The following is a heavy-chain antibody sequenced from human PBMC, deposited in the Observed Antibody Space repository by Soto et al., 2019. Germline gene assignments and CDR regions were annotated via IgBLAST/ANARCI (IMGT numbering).Heavy chain of an antibody. Sequence: RPSVKVSCKAPGGTSSTYAISWVRQAPGQGLEWMGGIIPMFGTANYAQRFQDRVTITADESTNTVYMELSSLRSEDTAVYFCASGIQLWLRRINNGYSGWGQGTLVTVS. CDR3: ASGIQLWLRRINNGYSG. D-gene: IGHD5-18*01. J-gene: IGHJ4*02. CDR1: GGTSSTYA. V-gene: IGHV1-69*13. CDR2: IIPMFGTA.